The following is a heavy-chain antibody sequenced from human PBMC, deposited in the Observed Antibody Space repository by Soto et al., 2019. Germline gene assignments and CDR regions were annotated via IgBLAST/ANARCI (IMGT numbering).Heavy chain of an antibody. CDR1: GFTFSSND. J-gene: IGHJ3*01. Sequence: EVQLVESGGGLIQPGGSLRLSCAASGFTFSSNDMNWVRQAPGKGLEWVSLIYSGGSTYYADSVKGRFTISRDNSKNTLYLQMSSLSAEDTAVYYCATRPFLHEAPWGQGTMVTVSS. V-gene: IGHV3-53*01. CDR2: IYSGGST. CDR3: ATRPFLHEAP.